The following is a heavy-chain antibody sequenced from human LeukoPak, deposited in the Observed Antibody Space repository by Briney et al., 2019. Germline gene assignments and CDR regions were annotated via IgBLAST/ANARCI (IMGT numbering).Heavy chain of an antibody. V-gene: IGHV4-59*01. CDR3: ARGIRYFDSSMMSDY. J-gene: IGHJ4*02. CDR2: IYYSGST. CDR1: GGSISSYY. Sequence: SETLSLTCTVSGGSISSYYWSWIRQPPGKGLEWIGYIYYSGSTNYNPSLKSRATISVDTSKNQFSLKLSSVTAADTAVYYCARGIRYFDSSMMSDYWGQGTLVTVSS. D-gene: IGHD3-9*01.